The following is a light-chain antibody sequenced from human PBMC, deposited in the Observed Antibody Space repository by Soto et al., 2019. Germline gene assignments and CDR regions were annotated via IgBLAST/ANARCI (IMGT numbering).Light chain of an antibody. CDR3: QQCNSYPRT. CDR1: QSISNW. Sequence: DIQMTQSPSTLSASVGDRVTITCRASQSISNWLAWYQQKPGKAPKLLIYKASSLQSGVPSRFSDSGSRTEFTLTLCNLQPDDFETYYCQQCNSYPRTFGQGTKLEIK. V-gene: IGKV1-5*03. CDR2: KAS. J-gene: IGKJ2*01.